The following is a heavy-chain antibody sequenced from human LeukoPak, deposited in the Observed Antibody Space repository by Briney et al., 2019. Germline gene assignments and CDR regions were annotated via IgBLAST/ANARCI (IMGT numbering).Heavy chain of an antibody. V-gene: IGHV3-53*01. CDR1: GLTVSSNC. CDR2: IYSGGST. D-gene: IGHD5-18*01. Sequence: GGSLRLSCAASGLTVSSNCMSWVRQAPGKGLEWVSFIYSGGSTYYTDSVKGRFTISRDNAKNSLYLQMNSLRAEDTAVYYCARRATTERGYSYGLDYWGQGTLVTVSS. J-gene: IGHJ4*02. CDR3: ARRATTERGYSYGLDY.